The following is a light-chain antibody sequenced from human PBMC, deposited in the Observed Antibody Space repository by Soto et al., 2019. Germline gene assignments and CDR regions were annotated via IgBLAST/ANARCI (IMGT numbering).Light chain of an antibody. CDR2: GAS. V-gene: IGKV3-20*01. CDR3: QQYGSSHTWT. J-gene: IGKJ1*01. CDR1: QSVSSY. Sequence: EIVMTQSLATLSVKTGETATLPCGASQSVSSYLAWYQQKPGQAPRLLMYGASTRATGIPDRFSGSGSGTDFTLTISRLEPEDSAVYYCQQYGSSHTWTFAQGTKV.